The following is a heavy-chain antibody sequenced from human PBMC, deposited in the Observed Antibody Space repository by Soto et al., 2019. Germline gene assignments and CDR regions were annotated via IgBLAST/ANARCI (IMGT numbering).Heavy chain of an antibody. Sequence: SEARPVTWGGSGCSIRRSDWWVWIRQPPGKGLEWIGYIYYSGTTYYNPSLKSRVTMSVDTSKNQFSLKLTSVTAVDTAVYYCARREIQGPIDYRGQGTLVTVS. CDR2: IYYSGTT. J-gene: IGHJ4*02. D-gene: IGHD1-26*01. CDR1: GCSIRRSDW. CDR3: ARREIQGPIDY. V-gene: IGHV4-28*01.